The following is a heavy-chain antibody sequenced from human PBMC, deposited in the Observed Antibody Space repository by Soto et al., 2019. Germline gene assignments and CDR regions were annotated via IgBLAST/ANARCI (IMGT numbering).Heavy chain of an antibody. J-gene: IGHJ4*02. CDR1: GFTFSSYA. Sequence: GGSLRLSCAASGFTFSSYAMSWVRQAPGKGLEWVSAISGSGGSTYYADSVKGRFTISRDNSKNTLYLQMNSLRAEDTAVYYCAKRFLWFGESTNEQSDYWGQGTLVTVSS. D-gene: IGHD3-10*01. V-gene: IGHV3-23*01. CDR2: ISGSGGST. CDR3: AKRFLWFGESTNEQSDY.